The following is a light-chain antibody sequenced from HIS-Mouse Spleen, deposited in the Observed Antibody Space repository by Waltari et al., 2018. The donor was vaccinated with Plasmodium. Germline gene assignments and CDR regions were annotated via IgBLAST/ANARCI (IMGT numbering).Light chain of an antibody. CDR1: QGISSA. CDR3: QQFNSYPQGT. J-gene: IGKJ5*01. Sequence: AIQLTQSPSSLSASVGDRVTITCRASQGISSALAWYQQKPGKAPKLLIYDASSLESGVPSRVSGSGSVTDFTLTISSLQPEDFATYYCQQFNSYPQGTFGQGTRLEIK. CDR2: DAS. V-gene: IGKV1-13*02.